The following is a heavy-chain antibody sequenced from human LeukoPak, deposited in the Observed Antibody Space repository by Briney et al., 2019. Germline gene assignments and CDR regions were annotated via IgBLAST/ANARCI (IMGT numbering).Heavy chain of an antibody. Sequence: GGSLRLSCAASGFTFSSYSMNWVRQAPGKGLEWVSYISSSSSTTYYADSVKGRFTISRDNAKNSLYLQMNSLRAEDTAVYYCARDRPVPYSGSLDAFDIWGQGTMVTVSS. CDR3: ARDRPVPYSGSLDAFDI. CDR2: ISSSSSTT. D-gene: IGHD1-26*01. J-gene: IGHJ3*02. CDR1: GFTFSSYS. V-gene: IGHV3-48*01.